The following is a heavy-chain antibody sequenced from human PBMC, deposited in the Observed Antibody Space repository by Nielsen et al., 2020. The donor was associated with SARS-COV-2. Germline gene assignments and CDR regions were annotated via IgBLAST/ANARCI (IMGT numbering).Heavy chain of an antibody. CDR3: ARALSSSTDYYYYYMDV. V-gene: IGHV4-59*01. D-gene: IGHD2-2*01. CDR2: IYYSGST. CDR1: GGPISSYY. Sequence: SETLSLTCTVSGGPISSYYWSWIRQLPGKGLEWIGYIYYSGSTNYNPSLKSRVTISVDTSKNQYSLKLSSVAAADTAVYCGARALSSSTDYYYYYMDVWGKGTTVTVSS. J-gene: IGHJ6*03.